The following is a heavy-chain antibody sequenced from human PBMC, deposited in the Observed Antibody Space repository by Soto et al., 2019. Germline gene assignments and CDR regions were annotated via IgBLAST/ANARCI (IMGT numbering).Heavy chain of an antibody. CDR2: IKPDGSAT. J-gene: IGHJ4*02. Sequence: GGSLRLSCAVSGFTFGSYWMNWVRLIPGKGLEWVAYIKPDGSATYYVDSVKGRFTISRDNAKNPLYLQMNSLRVEDTSVYYCARAGYCGPGCYYYFDYWGQGTLVTVSS. D-gene: IGHD2-21*02. V-gene: IGHV3-7*01. CDR1: GFTFGSYW. CDR3: ARAGYCGPGCYYYFDY.